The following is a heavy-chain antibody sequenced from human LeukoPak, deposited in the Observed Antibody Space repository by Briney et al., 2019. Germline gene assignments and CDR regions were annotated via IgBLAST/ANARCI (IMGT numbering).Heavy chain of an antibody. V-gene: IGHV3-23*01. CDR1: GFTFSSYS. Sequence: GGSLRLSCTASGFTFSSYSMSWVRQAPGKGLEWVAGISGSGYTTYYADSVKGRIIISRDSSKHTLYQQMNSLTAEDTAVYYCAKALIDADGGQYYFDYWGQGTLVTVSS. CDR3: AKALIDADGGQYYFDY. J-gene: IGHJ4*02. D-gene: IGHD2-8*01. CDR2: ISGSGYTT.